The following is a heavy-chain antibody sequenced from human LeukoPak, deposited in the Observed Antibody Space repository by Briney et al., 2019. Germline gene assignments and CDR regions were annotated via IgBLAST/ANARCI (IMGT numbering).Heavy chain of an antibody. V-gene: IGHV3-7*01. CDR2: IKQDGSEK. CDR3: ARGRTPGDY. CDR1: GFTFSSYA. D-gene: IGHD1-1*01. J-gene: IGHJ4*02. Sequence: GGSLRLSCAASGFTFSSYAMSWVRQAPGKGLEWVANIKQDGSEKYYVDSVKGRFTISRDNAKNSLYLQMNSLRAEDTAVYYCARGRTPGDYWGQGTLVTVSS.